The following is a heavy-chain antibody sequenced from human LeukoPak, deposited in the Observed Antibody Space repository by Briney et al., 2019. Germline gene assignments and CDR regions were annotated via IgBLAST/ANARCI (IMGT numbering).Heavy chain of an antibody. CDR2: INANSGDT. CDR3: ARDRGRPDAFDV. V-gene: IGHV1-2*02. CDR1: GYTFTAYR. D-gene: IGHD2-15*01. J-gene: IGHJ3*01. Sequence: ASVKVSCKASGYTFTAYRMYWVRPALGQGIEWMGWINANSGDTNYAQKFQGRVTMTRDTSISTAYMELNSLRSDDTAVYYCARDRGRPDAFDVWGQGTMVTVSS.